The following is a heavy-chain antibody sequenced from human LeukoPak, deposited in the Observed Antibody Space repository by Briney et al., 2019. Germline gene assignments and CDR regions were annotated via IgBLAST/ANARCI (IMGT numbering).Heavy chain of an antibody. Sequence: SETLSHTCAVYGGSFSGYYWYWIRQPPGKGLEWIGEINHSGGTNYNPSLKSRVTISVDTSKNQFSLKLSSVTAADTAVYYCARVPEYYDSSFFDYWGQGTLVTVSS. D-gene: IGHD3-22*01. CDR3: ARVPEYYDSSFFDY. CDR1: GGSFSGYY. J-gene: IGHJ4*02. CDR2: INHSGGT. V-gene: IGHV4-34*01.